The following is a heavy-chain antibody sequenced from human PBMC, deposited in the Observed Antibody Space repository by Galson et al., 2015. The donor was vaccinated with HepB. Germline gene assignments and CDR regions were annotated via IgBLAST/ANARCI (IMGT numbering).Heavy chain of an antibody. Sequence: SLRLSCAASGFTFSSYGMHWVRQAPGKGLEWVAVISYDGSNKYYADSVKGRFTISRDNSKNTLYLQMNSLRAEDTAVYYCAKEKRGYSYGPNDYWGQGTLVTVSS. J-gene: IGHJ4*02. V-gene: IGHV3-30*18. CDR3: AKEKRGYSYGPNDY. D-gene: IGHD5-18*01. CDR1: GFTFSSYG. CDR2: ISYDGSNK.